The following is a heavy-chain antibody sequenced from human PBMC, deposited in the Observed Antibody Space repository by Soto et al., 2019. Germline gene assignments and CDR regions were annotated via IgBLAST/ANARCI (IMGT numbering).Heavy chain of an antibody. CDR2: IYSGGST. J-gene: IGHJ4*02. CDR1: GFTVSSNY. CDR3: ARVEFHDYGDIFSGY. D-gene: IGHD4-17*01. V-gene: IGHV3-66*01. Sequence: GGSLRLSCAASGFTVSSNYMSWVRQAPGKGLEWVSVIYSGGSTYYADSVKGRFTISRDNSENTLYLQMNSLRAEDTAVYYCARVEFHDYGDIFSGYWGQGTLVTVSS.